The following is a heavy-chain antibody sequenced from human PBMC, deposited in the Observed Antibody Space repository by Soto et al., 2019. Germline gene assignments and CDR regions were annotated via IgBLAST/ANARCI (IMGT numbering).Heavy chain of an antibody. V-gene: IGHV3-23*01. CDR2: IDGGGGDI. CDR3: ARRNPNFPFDL. Sequence: QLLESGGGLVQPAGSLRLSCAASGFTFTSHGMSWVRQAPGKGLEWVSYIDGGGGDIKHADSVKGRFTIFRDNSKNTVYLQMNSLRVEDTAIYFCARRNPNFPFDLWGQGTLVAVS. D-gene: IGHD7-27*01. CDR1: GFTFTSHG. J-gene: IGHJ4*02.